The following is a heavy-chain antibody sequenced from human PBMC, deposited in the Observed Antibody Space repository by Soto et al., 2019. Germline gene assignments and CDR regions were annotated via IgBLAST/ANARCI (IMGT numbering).Heavy chain of an antibody. J-gene: IGHJ6*02. CDR3: ARVGRWEPLRYYYYGMDV. Sequence: ASVKVSCKASGYTFTSYGISWVRQAPGQGLEWMGWISAYNGNTNYAQKLQGRVTMTTDTSTSTAYMELRSLRSDDTAVYYCARVGRWEPLRYYYYGMDVWGQGTTVTVSS. V-gene: IGHV1-18*04. CDR1: GYTFTSYG. CDR2: ISAYNGNT. D-gene: IGHD1-26*01.